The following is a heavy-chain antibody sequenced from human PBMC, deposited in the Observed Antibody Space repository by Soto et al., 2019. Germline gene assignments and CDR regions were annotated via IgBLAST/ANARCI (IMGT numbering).Heavy chain of an antibody. CDR1: GFTVSSNH. Sequence: EVQLVESGGGLVQPGGSLRLSCAASGFTVSSNHMNWVRQPPGKGLEWVSVIYGSGSAHYADSVRGRFTISRDESKNTVILQVDSLRLEDTAVYYCARDPPENDGAFDYWGRGTLVTVSS. V-gene: IGHV3-66*01. J-gene: IGHJ4*02. CDR3: ARDPPENDGAFDY. D-gene: IGHD1-1*01. CDR2: IYGSGSA.